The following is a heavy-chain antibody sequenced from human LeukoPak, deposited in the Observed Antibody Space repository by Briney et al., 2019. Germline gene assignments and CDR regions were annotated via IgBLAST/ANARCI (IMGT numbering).Heavy chain of an antibody. CDR3: ARDRRRDGFPSGDY. D-gene: IGHD5-24*01. V-gene: IGHV1-18*01. Sequence: GASVKVSCKASGYTFTSYGISWVRQAPGQGLEWMGWISAYNGNTNYAQKLQGRVTMTTDTSTSTAYMELRSLRSDDTAAYYCARDRRRDGFPSGDYWGQGTLVTVSS. CDR2: ISAYNGNT. J-gene: IGHJ4*02. CDR1: GYTFTSYG.